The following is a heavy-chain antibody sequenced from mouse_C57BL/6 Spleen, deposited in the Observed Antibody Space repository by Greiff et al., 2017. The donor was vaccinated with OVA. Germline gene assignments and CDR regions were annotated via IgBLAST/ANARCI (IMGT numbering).Heavy chain of an antibody. D-gene: IGHD3-3*01. CDR2: IYPGGGYT. Sequence: QVQLKQSGAELVRPGTSVKMSCKASGYTFTNYWIGWAKQRPGHGLEWIGDIYPGGGYTNYNEKFKGKATLTADKSSSTAYMQFSSLTSEDSAIYYCARGQSYAMDYWGQGTSVTVSS. V-gene: IGHV1-63*01. CDR3: ARGQSYAMDY. CDR1: GYTFTNYW. J-gene: IGHJ4*01.